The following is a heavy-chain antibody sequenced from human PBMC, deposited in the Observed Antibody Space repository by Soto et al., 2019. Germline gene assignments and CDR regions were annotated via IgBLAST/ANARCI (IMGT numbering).Heavy chain of an antibody. CDR3: ARSEEDSDYYYYGMDV. CDR2: TYYRSRWYS. J-gene: IGHJ6*02. V-gene: IGHV6-1*01. CDR1: GDTVASNSVA. D-gene: IGHD2-15*01. Sequence: SQTLSLTCVGSGDTVASNSVAWNWVRQSPSRGLEWLGRTYYRSRWYSDYAVSVRSRIDINADTSKNQVSLQLNSVTPEDTAVYYCARSEEDSDYYYYGMDVWGQGTTVTVSS.